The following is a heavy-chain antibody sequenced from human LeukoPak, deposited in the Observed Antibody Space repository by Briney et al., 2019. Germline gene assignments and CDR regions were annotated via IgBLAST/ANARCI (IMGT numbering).Heavy chain of an antibody. Sequence: SETLSLTCTVSVGSISPYYWSWIRQPPGKGLEWIGYIYYSGSTNYNPSLQSRVTISLDTSKNQFSLKLSSVTAADTAVYYCAREKVDRRFDPWGQGTLITVSS. J-gene: IGHJ5*02. CDR1: VGSISPYY. CDR2: IYYSGST. D-gene: IGHD1-14*01. V-gene: IGHV4-59*01. CDR3: AREKVDRRFDP.